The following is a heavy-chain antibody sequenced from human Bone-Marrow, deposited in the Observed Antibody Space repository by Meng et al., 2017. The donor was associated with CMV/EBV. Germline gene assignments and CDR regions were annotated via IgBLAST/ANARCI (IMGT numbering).Heavy chain of an antibody. CDR1: GGTFSSYT. V-gene: IGHV1-69*02. CDR3: ARWIPYCSSTGCPRELYYYYYYGMDV. Sequence: SVKVSCKASGGTFSSYTISWVRQAPGQGLEWMGRIIPILGIANYAQKFQGRVTITTDESTSTAYMELSSLRSEDTAVYYCARWIPYCSSTGCPRELYYYYYYGMDVWGQRTTVTVSS. J-gene: IGHJ6*02. D-gene: IGHD2-2*01. CDR2: IIPILGIA.